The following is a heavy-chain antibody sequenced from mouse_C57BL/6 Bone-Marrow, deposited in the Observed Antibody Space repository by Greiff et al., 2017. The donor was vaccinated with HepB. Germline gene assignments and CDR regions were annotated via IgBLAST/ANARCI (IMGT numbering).Heavy chain of an antibody. CDR2: INYDGSST. CDR1: GFTFSDYY. Sequence: DVMLVESEGGLVQPGSSMKLSCTASGFTFSDYYMAWVRQVPEKGLEWVANINYDGSSTYYLDSLKSRFIISRDNAKNILYLQMSSLKSEDTATYYCARDGTTVGRGFAYWGQGTLVTVSA. V-gene: IGHV5-16*01. CDR3: ARDGTTVGRGFAY. J-gene: IGHJ3*01. D-gene: IGHD1-1*01.